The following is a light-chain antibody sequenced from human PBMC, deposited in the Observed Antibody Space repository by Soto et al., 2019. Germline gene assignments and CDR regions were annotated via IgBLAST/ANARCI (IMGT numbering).Light chain of an antibody. Sequence: QSPATLSVSPGERAVLSCRASQSLGSNLAWYLHKPGQAPRLLLYEASIRATGIPARFSGDGSGTEFTLTISSLQSEDFGIYYCQKYNQWPWTFGPGTKADIK. CDR1: QSLGSN. J-gene: IGKJ1*01. CDR2: EAS. CDR3: QKYNQWPWT. V-gene: IGKV3-15*01.